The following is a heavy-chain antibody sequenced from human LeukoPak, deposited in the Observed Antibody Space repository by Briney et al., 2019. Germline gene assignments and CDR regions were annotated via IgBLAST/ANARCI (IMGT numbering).Heavy chain of an antibody. CDR3: ARPTGRGGYPTDPFDI. Sequence: SGTLSLTCAVSGGSIRSSNWWSWVRQPPGKGLEWIGEIYHSGGTTNYNPSLKSRVTISVDKSKNQFSLQLSSVTAADTALYYCARPTGRGGYPTDPFDIWGQGTMVTVSS. J-gene: IGHJ3*02. CDR2: IYHSGGTT. D-gene: IGHD6-25*01. CDR1: GGSIRSSNW. V-gene: IGHV4-4*02.